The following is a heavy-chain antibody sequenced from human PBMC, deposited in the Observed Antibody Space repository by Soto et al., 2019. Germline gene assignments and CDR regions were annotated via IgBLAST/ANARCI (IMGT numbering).Heavy chain of an antibody. J-gene: IGHJ4*02. CDR3: ARVRFGELV. D-gene: IGHD3-10*01. V-gene: IGHV3-23*01. CDR1: GFTFSSYA. CDR2: IGVGGGDR. Sequence: EVQLLESGGGLVQPGGSLRLSCAASGFTFSSYAMSWVRQAPGKGLEWVSIIGVGGGDRYYPGSVKGRFTISRDNSRDTLYLEMKSLRDEDTAVYYCARVRFGELVWGQGTLVTVSS.